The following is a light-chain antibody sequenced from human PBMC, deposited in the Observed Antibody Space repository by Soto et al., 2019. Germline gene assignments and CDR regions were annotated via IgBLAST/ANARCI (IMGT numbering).Light chain of an antibody. Sequence: EIVMTLSPATLSVSPGETASLSCRASQSAGNFLAWYQQKPGQAPRLLIYYISTRATGIPARFSGSGSGTEFTLTINSLQSEDSAVYYCQQHNQWPITFGQGTRLEI. CDR1: QSAGNF. CDR2: YIS. CDR3: QQHNQWPIT. V-gene: IGKV3D-15*01. J-gene: IGKJ5*01.